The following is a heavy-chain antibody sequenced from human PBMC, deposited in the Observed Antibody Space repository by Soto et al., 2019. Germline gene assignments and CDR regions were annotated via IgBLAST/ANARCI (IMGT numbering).Heavy chain of an antibody. CDR2: IYPGDSDT. CDR3: ARHPTFSGWEYYFDY. CDR1: GYSFTSYW. J-gene: IGHJ4*02. D-gene: IGHD6-19*01. Sequence: GESLKISCKGSGYSFTSYWIGWVRQMPGKGLEWMGIIYPGDSDTRYSPSFQGQVTISADKSISTAYLQWSSLKASDTAMYYCARHPTFSGWEYYFDYWGQGTPVTVSS. V-gene: IGHV5-51*01.